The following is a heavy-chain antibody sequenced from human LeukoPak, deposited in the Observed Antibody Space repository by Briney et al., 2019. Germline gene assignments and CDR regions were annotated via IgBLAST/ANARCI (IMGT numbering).Heavy chain of an antibody. D-gene: IGHD3-16*01. V-gene: IGHV1-2*02. CDR1: GYTSTTYG. CDR3: ARVRYRLAETYIDY. J-gene: IGHJ4*02. Sequence: ASVKVSCKASGYTSTTYGISWVRQAPGQGLEWMGWIYPNSGGTNYAQKFQGRVTMTRDTSISTAYMELSRLRSDDTAVYYCARVRYRLAETYIDYWGQGTLVTVSS. CDR2: IYPNSGGT.